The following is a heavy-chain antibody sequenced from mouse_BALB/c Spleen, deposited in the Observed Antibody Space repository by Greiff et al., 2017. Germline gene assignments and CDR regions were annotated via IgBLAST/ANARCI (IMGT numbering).Heavy chain of an antibody. V-gene: IGHV2-6-7*01. D-gene: IGHD2-1*01. Sequence: VKVVESGPGLVAPSQSLSITCTVSGFSLTGYGVNWVRQPPGKGLEWLGMIWGDGSTDYNSALKSRLSISKDNSKSQVFLKMNSLQTDDTARYYCARDYGNYVGYYAMDYWGQGTSVTVSS. CDR3: ARDYGNYVGYYAMDY. J-gene: IGHJ4*01. CDR2: IWGDGST. CDR1: GFSLTGYG.